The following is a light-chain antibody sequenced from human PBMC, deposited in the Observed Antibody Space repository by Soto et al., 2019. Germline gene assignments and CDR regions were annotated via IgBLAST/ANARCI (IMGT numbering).Light chain of an antibody. Sequence: QSALTQPASVSGSPRQSITISCTGTSSDVGNYNYVSWYRQYPGKAPKLMIYAVSRRPSGVSNRFSGSKSGNTASLTISGLEAEDEADYYCTSYTPSSTYVFGTGTKLTVL. CDR2: AVS. V-gene: IGLV2-14*03. J-gene: IGLJ1*01. CDR1: SSDVGNYNY. CDR3: TSYTPSSTYV.